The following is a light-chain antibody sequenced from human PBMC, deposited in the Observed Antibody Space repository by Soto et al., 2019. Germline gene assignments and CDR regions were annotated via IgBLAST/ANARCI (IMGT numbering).Light chain of an antibody. J-gene: IGKJ4*01. CDR3: QPYYSYSGLT. CDR1: QGISSY. Sequence: AIRMTQSPSSLSASTGDRVTITCRASQGISSYLAWYQQKPGKAPKLLIYAASTLQRGVPSRFSGSGSGSDSTLTISGLQAEDCATYYCQPYYSYSGLTFGGGTKVVIK. V-gene: IGKV1-8*01. CDR2: AAS.